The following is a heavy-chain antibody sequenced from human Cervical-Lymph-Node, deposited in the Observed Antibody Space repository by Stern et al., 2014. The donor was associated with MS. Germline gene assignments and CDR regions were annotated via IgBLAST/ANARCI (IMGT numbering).Heavy chain of an antibody. D-gene: IGHD3-3*01. V-gene: IGHV7-4-1*02. Sequence: QVQLVQSGSELKKPGASVTVSCKASGYTFTKYLIHWVRQAPGQGLEWMVWINSNTGAPMYARDFAGRFVFSLDTSVTTAYLQISRLKTEDTAVYYCARDMSDFWSDYGHNWFDPWGQGTLVTVSS. CDR1: GYTFTKYL. CDR3: ARDMSDFWSDYGHNWFDP. CDR2: INSNTGAP. J-gene: IGHJ5*02.